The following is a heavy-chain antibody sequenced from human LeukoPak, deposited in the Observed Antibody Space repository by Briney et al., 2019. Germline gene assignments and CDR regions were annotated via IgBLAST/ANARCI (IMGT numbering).Heavy chain of an antibody. CDR1: GYTFISYD. V-gene: IGHV1-8*01. D-gene: IGHD1-26*01. J-gene: IGHJ3*02. CDR2: MNPNSGNT. Sequence: ASVTVSCKASGYTFISYDINWVRQATGQGLEWMGWMNPNSGNTGYAQKFQGRVTMTRSTSISTAYMELSSLRSEDTAVYYCASSQQYIGTYYSSRDDAFDIWGQGTMVTVSS. CDR3: ASSQQYIGTYYSSRDDAFDI.